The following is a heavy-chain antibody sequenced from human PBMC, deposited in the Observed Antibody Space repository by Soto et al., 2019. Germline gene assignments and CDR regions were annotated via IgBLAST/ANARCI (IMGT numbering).Heavy chain of an antibody. V-gene: IGHV4-31*03. CDR1: GGSISSGGYY. J-gene: IGHJ6*02. CDR2: IYYSGST. Sequence: QVQLQESGPGLVKPSQTLSLTCTVSGGSISSGGYYWSWIRQHPGKGLEWIGYIYYSGSTYYNPYFKSRVTRAVDTSKTQFPLKLSSVTAADTAVYDCARDLGSGSTSPCGMDVWGQGTTVTVSS. D-gene: IGHD2-2*01. CDR3: ARDLGSGSTSPCGMDV.